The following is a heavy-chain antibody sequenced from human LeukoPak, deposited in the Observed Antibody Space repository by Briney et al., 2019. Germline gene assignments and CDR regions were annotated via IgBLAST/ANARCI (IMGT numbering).Heavy chain of an antibody. J-gene: IGHJ4*02. D-gene: IGHD5-18*01. CDR2: IYYSGST. CDR1: GGSISSYY. CDR3: ARHAKVDTAKEYYFDY. Sequence: PSETLSLTCTVSGGSISSYYWSWIQQPPGKGLEWIGYIYYSGSTNYNPSLKSRVTISVDTSKNQFSLKLSSVTAADTAVYYCARHAKVDTAKEYYFDYWGQGTLVTVSS. V-gene: IGHV4-59*08.